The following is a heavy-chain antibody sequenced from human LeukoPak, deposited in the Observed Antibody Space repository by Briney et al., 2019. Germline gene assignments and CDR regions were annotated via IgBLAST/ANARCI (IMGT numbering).Heavy chain of an antibody. D-gene: IGHD5-18*01. CDR2: ISWYNGNT. CDR1: GYTFTSYG. Sequence: ASVKVSCKASGYTFTSYGISWVRQAPGQGVEWMGWISWYNGNTNYAQKVQGRVNMTTDISTSTAYMELRSLRSDDTAVYYCARAPRGYSYGYLDFWGQGSLVTVSS. CDR3: ARAPRGYSYGYLDF. V-gene: IGHV1-18*04. J-gene: IGHJ4*02.